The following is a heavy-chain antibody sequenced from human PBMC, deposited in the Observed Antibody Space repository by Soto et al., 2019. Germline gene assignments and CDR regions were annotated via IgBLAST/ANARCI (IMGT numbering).Heavy chain of an antibody. J-gene: IGHJ4*02. CDR1: GYTFTSYC. CDR3: ARSDIVVVPAAPVDY. D-gene: IGHD2-2*01. Sequence: ASVKVSCKASGYTFTSYCISWVRQAPGQGLEWMGWISAYNGNTNYAQKLQGRVTMTTDTSTSTAYMELRSLRSDDTAVYYCARSDIVVVPAAPVDYWGQGTLVTVSS. CDR2: ISAYNGNT. V-gene: IGHV1-18*04.